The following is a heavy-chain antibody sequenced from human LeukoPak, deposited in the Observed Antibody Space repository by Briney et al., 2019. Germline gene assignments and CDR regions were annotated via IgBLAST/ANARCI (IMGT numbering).Heavy chain of an antibody. D-gene: IGHD4-11*01. CDR3: AREGTTVTHFDY. Sequence: ASVKVSCKTSAYTFTRYAISWVRQAPGQGLEWMGWISTYDGTTKYAQNLQGRLTMTTDTSMRTAYMELRSLTSDDTAVYYCAREGTTVTHFDYWGQGTLVTVSS. CDR2: ISTYDGTT. V-gene: IGHV1-18*01. CDR1: AYTFTRYA. J-gene: IGHJ4*02.